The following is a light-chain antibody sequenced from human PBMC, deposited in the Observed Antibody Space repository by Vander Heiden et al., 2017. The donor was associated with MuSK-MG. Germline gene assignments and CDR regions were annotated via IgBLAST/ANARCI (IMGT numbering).Light chain of an antibody. CDR1: QSVSSSY. Sequence: DIVLTQSPGTLSLSPGERATLSCRASQSVSSSYLAWYQQKPGQAPRILIYGASSRATGIPDRFSGSGSGTDFTLTISRLEPGDFAVYYCRQYGGSPSTFGQGTKLEIK. CDR3: RQYGGSPST. V-gene: IGKV3-20*01. J-gene: IGKJ2*02. CDR2: GAS.